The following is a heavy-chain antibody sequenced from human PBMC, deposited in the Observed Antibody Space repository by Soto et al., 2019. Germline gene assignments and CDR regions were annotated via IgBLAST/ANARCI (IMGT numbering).Heavy chain of an antibody. Sequence: GGSLRLSCAASGFTFSSYAMSWVRQAPGKGLEWVSAISGSGGSTYYADSVKGRFTISRDNSKNTLYLQMNSLRAEDTAVYDCAKNYDRSGLGYYYGLDVWGQGTTVTVSS. CDR2: ISGSGGST. V-gene: IGHV3-23*01. D-gene: IGHD3-22*01. J-gene: IGHJ6*02. CDR3: AKNYDRSGLGYYYGLDV. CDR1: GFTFSSYA.